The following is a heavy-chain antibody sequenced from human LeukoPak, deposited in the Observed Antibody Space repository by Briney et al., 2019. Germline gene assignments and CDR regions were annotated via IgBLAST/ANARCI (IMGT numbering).Heavy chain of an antibody. V-gene: IGHV4-30-2*01. Sequence: SQTLSLTCTVSGGSISSGGYYWSWIRQPPGKGLEWIGYIYQSGSTYYTPSLESRVTISVDRSKNQFSLKLSSVTAADTAVYYCARIFPAHCSSTSCPFDYWGQGTLVTVSS. D-gene: IGHD2-2*01. J-gene: IGHJ4*02. CDR3: ARIFPAHCSSTSCPFDY. CDR1: GGSISSGGYY. CDR2: IYQSGST.